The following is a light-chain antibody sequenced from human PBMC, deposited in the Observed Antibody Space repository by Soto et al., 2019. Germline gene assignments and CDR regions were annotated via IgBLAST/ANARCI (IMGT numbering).Light chain of an antibody. CDR1: QSISRS. J-gene: IGKJ4*01. CDR3: QQYGSSLGVT. Sequence: EIVLTQSPAILSVSPGERATLSCRASQSISRSLAWYQQKPGQAPRLLISDASTRATGIPDRFSGSGSGTDFTLTISRLEPEDFAVYYCQQYGSSLGVTFGGGTKVDNK. V-gene: IGKV3-20*01. CDR2: DAS.